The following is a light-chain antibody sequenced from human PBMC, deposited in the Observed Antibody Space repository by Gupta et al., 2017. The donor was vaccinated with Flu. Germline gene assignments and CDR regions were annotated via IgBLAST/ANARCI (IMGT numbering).Light chain of an antibody. CDR1: SSNVGSNY. V-gene: IGLV1-51*01. Sequence: VTISCAGISSNVGSNYVFWYQHLPASNPNLLMYDNNSRHSAIPARFSGSNDATSATVLTTGLQTGDEADYYWYSEDTSRSVWVFGGGTKLTVL. CDR2: DNN. CDR3: YSEDTSRSVWV. J-gene: IGLJ3*02.